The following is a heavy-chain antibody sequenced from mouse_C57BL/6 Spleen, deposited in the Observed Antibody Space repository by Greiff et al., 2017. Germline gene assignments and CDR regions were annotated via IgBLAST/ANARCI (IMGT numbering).Heavy chain of an antibody. D-gene: IGHD2-4*01. CDR2: IYWDDDK. CDR1: GFSLSTSGMG. Sequence: ESGPGILQSSQTLSLTCSFSGFSLSTSGMGVSWIRQPSGKGLEWLAHIYWDDDKRYNPSLKSRLTISKDTSRNQVFLKITSVDTADTATYYCARRLYYDYDESYWYFDVWGTGTTVTVSS. J-gene: IGHJ1*03. CDR3: ARRLYYDYDESYWYFDV. V-gene: IGHV8-12*01.